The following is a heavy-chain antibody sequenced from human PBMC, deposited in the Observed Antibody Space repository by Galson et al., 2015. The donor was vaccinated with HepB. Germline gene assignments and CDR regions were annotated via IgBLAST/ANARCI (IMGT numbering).Heavy chain of an antibody. V-gene: IGHV3-64D*06. CDR1: GSFSTYF. CDR2: ISSIGDNT. Sequence: SLRLSCAASGSFSTYFMHWVRQAPGKGLEFVSTISSIGDNTYYGASVKGRFTISRDNSKNTLYLQMSSLRVEDTAVYFCARDLQMATSGRLRNYYGMDVWGQGTTVTVSS. D-gene: IGHD3-10*01. J-gene: IGHJ6*02. CDR3: ARDLQMATSGRLRNYYGMDV.